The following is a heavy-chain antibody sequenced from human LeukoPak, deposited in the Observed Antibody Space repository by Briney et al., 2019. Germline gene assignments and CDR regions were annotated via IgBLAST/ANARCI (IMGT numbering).Heavy chain of an antibody. CDR3: AKEDDGGYAHDC. D-gene: IGHD5-12*01. CDR1: GFTFSTYG. CDR2: ISGDGRKT. J-gene: IGHJ4*02. Sequence: PGGSLRLSCVAPGFTFSTYGMSWVRQAPGKGLEWVSAISGDGRKTFYADSVKGRFTISRDNSKNTVYLQMNGLGAEATAVYYCAKEDDGGYAHDCWGQGTLVTVSS. V-gene: IGHV3-23*01.